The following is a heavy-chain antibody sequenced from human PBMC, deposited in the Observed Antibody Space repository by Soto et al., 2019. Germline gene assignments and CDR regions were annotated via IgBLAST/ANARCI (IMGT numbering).Heavy chain of an antibody. CDR2: INHSGGT. Sequence: QVQLQQWGAGLLKPSETLSLTCAVYGGSFSGYYWSWIRQPPGKGLEWIGEINHSGGTNDNPSLKSRVPISVDPSKNPVSLKLSSVTAADTAVYYCAGTGIAVAGTIDSWGQGTLVTVSS. J-gene: IGHJ4*02. V-gene: IGHV4-34*01. CDR3: AGTGIAVAGTIDS. CDR1: GGSFSGYY. D-gene: IGHD6-19*01.